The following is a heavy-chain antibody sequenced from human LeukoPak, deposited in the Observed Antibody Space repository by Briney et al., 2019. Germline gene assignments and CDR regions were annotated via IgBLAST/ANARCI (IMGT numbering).Heavy chain of an antibody. J-gene: IGHJ6*03. D-gene: IGHD1-20*01. CDR3: ARILYLDHYYYYYMDV. CDR1: GGSISSSSYY. CDR2: IYYSGST. V-gene: IGHV4-39*07. Sequence: PSETLSLTCTVSGGSISSSSYYWGWIRQPPGKGLEWIGSIYYSGSTYYNPSLKSRVTISVDTSKNQFSLRLSSVTAADTAVYYCARILYLDHYYYYYMDVWGKGTTVTVSS.